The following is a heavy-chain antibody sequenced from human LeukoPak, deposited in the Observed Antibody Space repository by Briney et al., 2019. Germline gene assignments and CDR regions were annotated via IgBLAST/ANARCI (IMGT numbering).Heavy chain of an antibody. CDR3: ARDSRLAGTGNYYYYGMDV. D-gene: IGHD6-19*01. CDR2: IIPILGIA. Sequence: SVKVSCKASGGTFSSYAISWVRQAPGQGLEWMGRIIPILGIANYAQKFQGRVTITADKSTSTAYMELSSLRSEDTAVYYCARDSRLAGTGNYYYYGMDVWGQGTTVTVSS. V-gene: IGHV1-69*04. J-gene: IGHJ6*02. CDR1: GGTFSSYA.